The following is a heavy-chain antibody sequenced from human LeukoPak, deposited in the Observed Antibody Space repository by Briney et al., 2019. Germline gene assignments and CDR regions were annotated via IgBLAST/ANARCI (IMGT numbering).Heavy chain of an antibody. D-gene: IGHD3-22*01. CDR3: AKARHDYYDSSGYFGFDY. CDR2: ISGSGGST. Sequence: GGSLRLSCAASGFTFSSYAMSWVRQAPGKGLEWVSAISGSGGSTYYADSVKGRFTISRDNSKNTPYLQMNSLRAEDTAVYYCAKARHDYYDSSGYFGFDYWGQGTLVTVSS. CDR1: GFTFSSYA. J-gene: IGHJ4*02. V-gene: IGHV3-23*01.